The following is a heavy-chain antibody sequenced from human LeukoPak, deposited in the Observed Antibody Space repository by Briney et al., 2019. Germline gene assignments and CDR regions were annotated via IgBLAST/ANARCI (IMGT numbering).Heavy chain of an antibody. CDR2: IWYDGSNK. V-gene: IGHV3-33*08. D-gene: IGHD2-2*01. CDR1: GFTFRSYD. Sequence: GGSLRLSCAASGFTFRSYDMQWVRQAPGKGLEWVAVIWYDGSNKYYADSVKGRFTISRDNSKNTLYLQMNSLRAEDTAVYYCARENRRYCSSTSCYDGMDVWGQGTTVTVSS. J-gene: IGHJ6*02. CDR3: ARENRRYCSSTSCYDGMDV.